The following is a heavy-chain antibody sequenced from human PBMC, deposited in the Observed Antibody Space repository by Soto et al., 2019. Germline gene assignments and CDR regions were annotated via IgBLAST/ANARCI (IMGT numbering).Heavy chain of an antibody. CDR3: ARDRSPYYYGSGSYL. Sequence: GGSLRLSCTASGFTFSSYSMNWVRQAPGKGLEWVSSISSSSSYIYYADSVKGRFTISRDNAKNSLYLQMNSLRAEDTAVYYCARDRSPYYYGSGSYLWGQGTLVTVSS. CDR1: GFTFSSYS. D-gene: IGHD3-10*01. V-gene: IGHV3-21*01. J-gene: IGHJ4*02. CDR2: ISSSSSYI.